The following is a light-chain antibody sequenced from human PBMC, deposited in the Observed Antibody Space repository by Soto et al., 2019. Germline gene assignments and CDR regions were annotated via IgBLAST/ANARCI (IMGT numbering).Light chain of an antibody. CDR3: QQYHNWPIT. V-gene: IGKV3-15*01. CDR2: GAS. Sequence: EIVMTQSPATLSVSPGERATLSCMASQSVSSNLAWYQQKPGQAPRLLIYGASTRATGIPARFSGSGSGTEFTLTISSLQSEDFAVYYCQQYHNWPITFGQGTRLEIK. J-gene: IGKJ5*01. CDR1: QSVSSN.